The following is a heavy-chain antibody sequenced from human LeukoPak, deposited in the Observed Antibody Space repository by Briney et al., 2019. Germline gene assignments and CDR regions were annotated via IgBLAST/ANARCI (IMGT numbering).Heavy chain of an antibody. CDR2: IWEDGTNI. CDR3: AKDKWSSGWYGWFDP. Sequence: GGSLRLSCAASGFTFSIYGMHWVRQAPGKGLEFVAGIWEDGTNIHYADSVKGRFTISRDNSKNTLYLQMNSLRADDTAVYYCAKDKWSSGWYGWFDPWGQGTLVTVSS. D-gene: IGHD6-19*01. V-gene: IGHV3-33*06. J-gene: IGHJ5*02. CDR1: GFTFSIYG.